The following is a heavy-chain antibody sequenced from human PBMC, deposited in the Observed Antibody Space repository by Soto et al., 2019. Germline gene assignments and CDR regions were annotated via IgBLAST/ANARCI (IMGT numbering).Heavy chain of an antibody. Sequence: PAGSLRLSCAASGFTFSIYSMHWVRQAPGKGLEWVAVISHDGSDIYYDDSVKGRFTISRDNSNSTLFLHMNSLRPEDTAVYYCARDAYNYGYLSSWVQGTLVTVSS. CDR3: ARDAYNYGYLSS. CDR2: ISHDGSDI. J-gene: IGHJ1*01. V-gene: IGHV3-30-3*01. D-gene: IGHD5-12*01. CDR1: GFTFSIYS.